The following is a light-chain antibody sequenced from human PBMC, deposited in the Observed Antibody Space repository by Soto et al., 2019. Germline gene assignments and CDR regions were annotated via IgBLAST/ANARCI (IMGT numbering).Light chain of an antibody. J-gene: IGLJ1*01. V-gene: IGLV2-23*01. CDR2: EGS. CDR1: SRDVGGYNL. CDR3: CSYAGFSSVV. Sequence: QSVLTQPASVSGSPGQSITISCTGTSRDVGGYNLVSWYQQHPGRIPKLIIYEGSKRPSGVSYRFSASKSGNTASLTISGLQPEDEADYYCCSYAGFSSVVFGSGTNVTVL.